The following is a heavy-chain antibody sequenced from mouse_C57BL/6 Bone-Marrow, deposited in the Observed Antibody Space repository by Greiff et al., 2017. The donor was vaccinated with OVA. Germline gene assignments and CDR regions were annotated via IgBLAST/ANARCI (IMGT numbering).Heavy chain of an antibody. CDR2: IWWDDDK. CDR1: GFSLSTFGMG. Sequence: QVTLKESGPGILQPSQTLSLTCSFSGFSLSTFGMGVGWIRQPSGKGLEWLAHIWWDDDKYYNPALKSRLTISKDTTKNQVFLKIANVDTADTATYYCARIGTTVVAPYWYFDVWGTGTTVTVSS. V-gene: IGHV8-8*01. D-gene: IGHD1-1*01. CDR3: ARIGTTVVAPYWYFDV. J-gene: IGHJ1*03.